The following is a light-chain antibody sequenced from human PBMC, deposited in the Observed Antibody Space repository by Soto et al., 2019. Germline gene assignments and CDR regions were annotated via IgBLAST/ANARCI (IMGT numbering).Light chain of an antibody. CDR1: QSIGSW. V-gene: IGKV1-5*01. J-gene: IGKJ4*01. CDR3: QQYNSYPPN. CDR2: DAS. Sequence: DVQMTQSPSTLSASIGDRVTITCRASQSIGSWLAWYQQKPGKAPKLLIYDASNLENGVPSRFSGSGSGTEFALTINSVQDDDFATYYCQQYNSYPPNFGGGTKLEI.